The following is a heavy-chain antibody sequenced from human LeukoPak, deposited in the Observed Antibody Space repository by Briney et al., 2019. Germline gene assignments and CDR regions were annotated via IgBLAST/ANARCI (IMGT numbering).Heavy chain of an antibody. V-gene: IGHV4-39*01. CDR1: GASISTGTSY. J-gene: IGHJ5*01. CDR3: ARRRSSGWYDS. Sequence: PSETLSLTCNVSGASISTGTSYWGWIRQPPGGGLEWIGSIYHSGYTYYNPSLKSRVAISVDTSKNQFSLKLSSLTAADTAVYYCARRRSSGWYDSWGQGTLVTVSS. D-gene: IGHD6-19*01. CDR2: IYHSGYT.